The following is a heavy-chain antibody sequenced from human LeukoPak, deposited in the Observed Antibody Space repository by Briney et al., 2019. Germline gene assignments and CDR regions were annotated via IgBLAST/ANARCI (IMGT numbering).Heavy chain of an antibody. J-gene: IGHJ4*02. CDR3: ARDPYYYDSSGYSYLFDY. Sequence: PGGSLRLSCAASGFTFSSYSMNWVRQAPGKGLEWVAVIWYDGNNKYYADSVKGRFTISRDNSKNTLYLQMNSLRAEDSALYYCARDPYYYDSSGYSYLFDYWGQGTLVTVSS. V-gene: IGHV3-33*08. D-gene: IGHD3-22*01. CDR1: GFTFSSYS. CDR2: IWYDGNNK.